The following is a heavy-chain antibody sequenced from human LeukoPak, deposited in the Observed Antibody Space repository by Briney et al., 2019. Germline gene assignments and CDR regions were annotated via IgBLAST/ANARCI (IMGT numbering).Heavy chain of an antibody. D-gene: IGHD6-6*01. Sequence: PGGSLRLSCAASGFTVSSNFMIWVRQAPGKSLEWVSGMFGGGDTCYADSAKGRLAMSRDNSKNTVYLQMNSLRPEDTAVYSCARSNSSSSRRAFDSWGLGTMVTVSS. J-gene: IGHJ3*01. CDR3: ARSNSSSSRRAFDS. CDR2: MFGGGDT. CDR1: GFTVSSNF. V-gene: IGHV3-66*02.